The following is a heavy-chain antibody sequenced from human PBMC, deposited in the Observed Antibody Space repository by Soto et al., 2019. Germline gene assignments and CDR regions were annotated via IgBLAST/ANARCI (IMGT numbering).Heavy chain of an antibody. CDR3: TGSMSFAFDI. CDR2: ITSTADTYAT. J-gene: IGHJ3*02. CDR1: GFSLSDSV. V-gene: IGHV3-73*01. Sequence: EVQLVESGGGLVQPGGSLKLSCAASGFSLSDSVMHWVRQVSGKGLEWVGRITSTADTYATAYTASVKGRFTVSRDDSKNTAYLQMNSLKTEDTAVYYCTGSMSFAFDIWGAGTMVHVSS.